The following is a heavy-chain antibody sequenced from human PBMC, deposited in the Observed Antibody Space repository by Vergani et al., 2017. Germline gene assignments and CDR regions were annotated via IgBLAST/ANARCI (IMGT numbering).Heavy chain of an antibody. V-gene: IGHV3-30*02. J-gene: IGHJ4*02. CDR2: IRYDGSNK. CDR3: AKNVGDTAMTHDY. D-gene: IGHD5-18*01. CDR1: GFTFSSYG. Sequence: VQLLESGGGLVQPGGSLRLSCAASGFTFSSYGMHWVRQAPGKGLEWVAFIRYDGSNKYYADSVKGRFTISRDNSKNTLYLQMNSLRAEDTAVYYCAKNVGDTAMTHDYWGQGTLVTVSS.